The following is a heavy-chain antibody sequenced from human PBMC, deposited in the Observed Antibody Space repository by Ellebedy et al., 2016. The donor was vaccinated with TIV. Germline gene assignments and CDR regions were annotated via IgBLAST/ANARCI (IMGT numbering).Heavy chain of an antibody. V-gene: IGHV3-48*04. D-gene: IGHD4-17*01. CDR2: FTSSTKTI. CDR1: GFTFSSFA. J-gene: IGHJ4*02. CDR3: TRDPDGDYDFDY. Sequence: GESLKIPCSASGFTFSSFAMNWVRQAPGKGLEWVSFFTSSTKTISYADSVKGRFTISRDNARNSLYLQMNSLRAEDTAVYYCTRDPDGDYDFDYWGQGTLVTVSS.